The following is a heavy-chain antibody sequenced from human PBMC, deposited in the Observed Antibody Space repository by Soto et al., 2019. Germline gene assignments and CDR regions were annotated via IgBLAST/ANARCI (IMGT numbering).Heavy chain of an antibody. D-gene: IGHD3-9*01. CDR1: GYTLTTYY. J-gene: IGHJ3*02. V-gene: IGHV1-46*01. CDR3: AREEDAGYFATSSNPLDI. Sequence: GASVKVSCKASGYTLTTYYMNWVRQAPGQGLEWMGMINPSGGSTHYAQRFQGRVTMTRDTSTSTVYMELSSLRSEDTAVYYCAREEDAGYFATSSNPLDIWGQGTMVT. CDR2: INPSGGST.